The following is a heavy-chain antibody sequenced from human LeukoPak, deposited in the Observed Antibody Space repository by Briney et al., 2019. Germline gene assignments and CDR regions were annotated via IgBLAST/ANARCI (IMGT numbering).Heavy chain of an antibody. J-gene: IGHJ5*02. CDR1: GFTFSSYA. V-gene: IGHV3-23*01. CDR3: AKDKNFGVVRIYNWFDP. CDR2: ISGSGGST. D-gene: IGHD3-3*01. Sequence: PGGSLRLSCAASGFTFSSYAMSWVRQAPGKGLEWVSAISGSGGSTYYADSVKGRFTISRDNSKNTLYLQMNSLRAEDTAVYYCAKDKNFGVVRIYNWFDPWGQGTLVTVSS.